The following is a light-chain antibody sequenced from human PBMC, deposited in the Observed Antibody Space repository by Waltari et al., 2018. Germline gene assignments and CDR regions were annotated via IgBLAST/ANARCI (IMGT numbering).Light chain of an antibody. CDR1: QSISTW. J-gene: IGKJ1*01. CDR2: KAS. V-gene: IGKV1-5*03. Sequence: DIQMTQSPSTLSASLGDRVTITCRASQSISTWLAWYQQKPGKAPKLLIYKASDLESGVPSRFGGSGSGTEFTLTISSLQPDDFATYHCQQYYSSPWTFGRGTKVEI. CDR3: QQYYSSPWT.